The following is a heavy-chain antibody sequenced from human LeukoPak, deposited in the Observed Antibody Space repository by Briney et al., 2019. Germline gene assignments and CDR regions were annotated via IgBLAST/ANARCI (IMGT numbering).Heavy chain of an antibody. J-gene: IGHJ5*02. CDR3: ARKLSTENWFDP. CDR2: IIPILGIA. CDR1: GGTFSSYA. V-gene: IGHV1-69*04. D-gene: IGHD2-2*01. Sequence: SVKVSCKASGGTFSSYAISWVRQAPGQGLEWMGRIIPILGIANYAQKFQGRVTITADKSTSTAYTELSSLRSEDTAVYYCARKLSTENWFDPWGQGTLVTVSS.